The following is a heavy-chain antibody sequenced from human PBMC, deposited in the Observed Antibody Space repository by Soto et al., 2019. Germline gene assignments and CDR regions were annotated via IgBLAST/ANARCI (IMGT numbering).Heavy chain of an antibody. J-gene: IGHJ4*02. Sequence: EVQLVESGGGLVKPGGSLRLSCAASGFTFSDAWMSWVRQAPGKGLEWVGRIKSKTDGGTTDYAAPVKGRFTISRDDSKDTLYLQMNSLKTDDTAVYYWTTDRGRRAGYAQDYWGQGTLVTVSS. CDR3: TTDRGRRAGYAQDY. CDR2: IKSKTDGGTT. D-gene: IGHD5-18*01. CDR1: GFTFSDAW. V-gene: IGHV3-15*01.